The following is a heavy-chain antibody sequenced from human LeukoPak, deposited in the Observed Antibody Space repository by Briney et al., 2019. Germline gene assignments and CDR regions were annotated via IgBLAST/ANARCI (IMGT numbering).Heavy chain of an antibody. V-gene: IGHV1-69-2*01. Sequence: ASVKVSCKVSGYTFTGYYMHWVQQAPGKGLEWMGLVDPEDGETIYAEKFQGRVTITADTSTDTAYMELSSLRSEDTAVYYCATYWELLGNLAFDYWGQGTLVTVSS. CDR1: GYTFTGYY. CDR3: ATYWELLGNLAFDY. D-gene: IGHD1-26*01. CDR2: VDPEDGET. J-gene: IGHJ4*02.